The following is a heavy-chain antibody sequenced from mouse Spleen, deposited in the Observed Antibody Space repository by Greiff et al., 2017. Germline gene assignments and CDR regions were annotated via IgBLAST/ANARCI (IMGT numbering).Heavy chain of an antibody. CDR1: GFTFSSYA. CDR2: ISSGGGNT. Sequence: EVKLVESGGGLVKLGGSLKLSCAASGFTFSSYAMSWVRQTPEKRLEWVATISSGGGNTYYPDSVKGRFTISRDNAKNTLYLQMSSLKSEDTAMYYCARRSTMITTAFAYWGQGTLVTVSA. CDR3: ARRSTMITTAFAY. V-gene: IGHV5-9*04. J-gene: IGHJ3*01. D-gene: IGHD2-4*01.